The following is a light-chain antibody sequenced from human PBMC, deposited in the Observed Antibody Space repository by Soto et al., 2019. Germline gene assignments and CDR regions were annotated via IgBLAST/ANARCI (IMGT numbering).Light chain of an antibody. Sequence: DIVVTQSPLTLPVTPGETASISCRSSQSLLHSNGYNYLDWYLQKPGQSPQLLISGASTRATGVPARFSGSASETEFTLTISSLQSEDFAVSYCQHYSSWPLTFGGGTKVDIK. V-gene: IGKV2-28*01. CDR1: QSLLHSNGYNY. CDR2: GAS. J-gene: IGKJ4*01. CDR3: QHYSSWPLT.